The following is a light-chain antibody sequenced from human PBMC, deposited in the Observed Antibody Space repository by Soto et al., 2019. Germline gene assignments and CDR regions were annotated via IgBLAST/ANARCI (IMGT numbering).Light chain of an antibody. CDR2: EVS. J-gene: IGLJ3*02. Sequence: QSVLTQPASVSGSPGQSITISCTGTSSDVGGYNYVSWYQQHPGKAPKVMIYEVSNRPSGVSNRFSGSKPGNTASLTISGLQAEDEADYYCSSYTSSNTWVFGGGTKLTVL. CDR3: SSYTSSNTWV. CDR1: SSDVGGYNY. V-gene: IGLV2-14*01.